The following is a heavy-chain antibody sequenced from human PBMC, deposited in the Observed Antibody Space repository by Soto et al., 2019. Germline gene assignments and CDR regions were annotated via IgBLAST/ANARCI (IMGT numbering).Heavy chain of an antibody. CDR1: GFTFNSYG. V-gene: IGHV3-30*03. CDR2: ISYDSTKT. J-gene: IGHJ6*02. Sequence: QVQLVESGGGVVQPGRSLRLSCAASGFTFNSYGMHWVRQGPGNGLEWVAFISYDSTKTYYADSVKGRFTISRDNSNNALYGQMNSLTGEDTAVYYCARTRSAWSDFHYYSLDVWGQGTTVTVSS. D-gene: IGHD1-26*01. CDR3: ARTRSAWSDFHYYSLDV.